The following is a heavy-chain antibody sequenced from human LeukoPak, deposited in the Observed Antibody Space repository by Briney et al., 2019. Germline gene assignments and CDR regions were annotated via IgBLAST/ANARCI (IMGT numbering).Heavy chain of an antibody. D-gene: IGHD6-19*01. CDR3: AREVAVAGTQGDWFDP. CDR2: IIPIFGTA. J-gene: IGHJ5*02. Sequence: SVKISCKASGGTFSSYAISWVRQAPGQGLEWMGGIIPIFGTANYAQKFQGRVTNTADKSTITAYMELSSLRSEDTAVFYCAREVAVAGTQGDWFDPWGQGTLVTVSS. CDR1: GGTFSSYA. V-gene: IGHV1-69*06.